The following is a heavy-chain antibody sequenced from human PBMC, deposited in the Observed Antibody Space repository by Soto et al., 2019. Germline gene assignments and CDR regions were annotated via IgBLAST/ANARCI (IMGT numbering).Heavy chain of an antibody. CDR3: ARRYGSAIDY. CDR2: IYYAGST. D-gene: IGHD1-26*01. J-gene: IGHJ4*02. Sequence: PSETLSLTCTVSGGSISSYYWSWFRRPPGKGLEWIGYIYYAGSTSYNPSLNSRVSISLETSKKQFSLRLTSVTAADTAVYYCARRYGSAIDYWGQGTLVTVSS. CDR1: GGSISSYY. V-gene: IGHV4-59*08.